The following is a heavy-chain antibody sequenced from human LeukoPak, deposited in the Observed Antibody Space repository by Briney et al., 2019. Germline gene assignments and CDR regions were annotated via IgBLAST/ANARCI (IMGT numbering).Heavy chain of an antibody. Sequence: GSSVKVSCKASGGTFSSYAISWVRQAPGQGLEWMGRIIPILGIANYAQKFQGRVTITADKSTSTAYMELSSLRSEDTAVYYCASEKEGQFYHFDYWGQGTLVTVSS. CDR1: GGTFSSYA. CDR2: IIPILGIA. D-gene: IGHD5-24*01. CDR3: ASEKEGQFYHFDY. J-gene: IGHJ4*02. V-gene: IGHV1-69*04.